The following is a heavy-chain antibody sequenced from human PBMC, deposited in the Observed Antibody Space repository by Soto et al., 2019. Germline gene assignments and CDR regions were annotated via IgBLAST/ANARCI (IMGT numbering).Heavy chain of an antibody. CDR3: ARRAVAGTGNFDY. D-gene: IGHD6-19*01. J-gene: IGHJ4*02. Sequence: SVKVSCKASGFTFTSSAVQWVRQAPGQGLEWIGRIIPILGIANYAQKFQGRVTITADKSTSTAYMELSSLRSEDTAVYYCARRAVAGTGNFDYWGQGTLVTVSS. CDR1: GFTFTSSA. V-gene: IGHV1-69*04. CDR2: IIPILGIA.